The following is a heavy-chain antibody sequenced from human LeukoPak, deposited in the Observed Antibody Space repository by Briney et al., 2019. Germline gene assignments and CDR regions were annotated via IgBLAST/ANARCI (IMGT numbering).Heavy chain of an antibody. CDR1: GYTFTDYY. D-gene: IGHD2-2*01. CDR2: IVPHSGGT. V-gene: IGHV1-2*02. J-gene: IGHJ5*02. CDR3: ARNAYCDSTNCYAWIDP. Sequence: PGASVKVSCKASGYTFTDYYIHWVRQAPGQGLEWMGWIVPHSGGTNYAQNYQGRITMTRDTSISTAYMELSSLRSDDTAVYYCARNAYCDSTNCYAWIDPWGQGALVTVSS.